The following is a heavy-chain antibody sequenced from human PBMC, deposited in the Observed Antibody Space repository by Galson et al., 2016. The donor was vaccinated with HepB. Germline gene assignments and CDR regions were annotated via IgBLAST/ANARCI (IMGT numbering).Heavy chain of an antibody. Sequence: SVKVSCKASEYTFTAYYLHWVRQAPGQGLEWMGWINPHSGATNYAKKFQGRVTMTRDTSISTASVELRSLRSDDTAIYYCAKDQGSGGDCFTTFDNWGQGTLVIASS. CDR2: INPHSGAT. CDR3: AKDQGSGGDCFTTFDN. CDR1: EYTFTAYY. J-gene: IGHJ4*02. V-gene: IGHV1-2*02. D-gene: IGHD2-21*02.